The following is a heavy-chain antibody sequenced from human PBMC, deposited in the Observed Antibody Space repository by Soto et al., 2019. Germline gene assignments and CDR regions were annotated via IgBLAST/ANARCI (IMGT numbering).Heavy chain of an antibody. CDR1: GYTFTNYG. CDR2: ISAYNGNT. J-gene: IGHJ5*02. D-gene: IGHD3-10*01. V-gene: IGHV1-18*01. Sequence: QVQLVQSGAEVKKPGASVKVSCKASGYTFTNYGISWVRQAPGQGLEWMGWISAYNGNTKYAQKLQGRVTMTTDTCTLKGXMELRSLRSDDTAVYYCARGVGSGSYYNQYNWFDPWGQGTLVTVSS. CDR3: ARGVGSGSYYNQYNWFDP.